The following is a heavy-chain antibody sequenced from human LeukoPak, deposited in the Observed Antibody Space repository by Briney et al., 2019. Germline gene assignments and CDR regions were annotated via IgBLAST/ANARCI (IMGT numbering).Heavy chain of an antibody. Sequence: SGTLSLTCTVSGGSISGSYWSWIRQPPGKGLEWIAYMYNSGSTNYNPSLKSRVTISIDTSKNQFSLKLSSLTAADTAIYYCAGGIESYGDYGYWGQGILVTVSS. CDR2: MYNSGST. D-gene: IGHD4-17*01. V-gene: IGHV4-59*01. CDR3: AGGIESYGDYGY. J-gene: IGHJ4*02. CDR1: GGSISGSY.